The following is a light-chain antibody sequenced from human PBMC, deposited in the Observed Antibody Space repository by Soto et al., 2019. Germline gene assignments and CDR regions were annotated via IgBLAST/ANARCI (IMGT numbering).Light chain of an antibody. V-gene: IGLV4-69*01. Sequence: QAVVTQSPSASASLGASVKLTCTLSSGHSSYAIAWHQQQPEKGPRYLMKLNSDDSHSKGDGIPDRFSGSSSGAERYLTISSLQSEDDADYYCQTWGTGIQVFGGGTKLTVL. CDR1: SGHSSYA. J-gene: IGLJ3*02. CDR3: QTWGTGIQV. CDR2: LNSDDSH.